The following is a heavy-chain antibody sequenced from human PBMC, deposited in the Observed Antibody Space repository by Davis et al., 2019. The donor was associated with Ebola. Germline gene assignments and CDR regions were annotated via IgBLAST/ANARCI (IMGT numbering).Heavy chain of an antibody. Sequence: GESLKISCAASGFTFSSYSMNWVRQAPGKGLEWVSSISSSSSYIYYADSVKGRFTISRDNAKNSLYLQMNSLRAEDTAVYYCARDPSATVVTHPYDYWGQGTLVTVSS. V-gene: IGHV3-21*01. CDR1: GFTFSSYS. J-gene: IGHJ4*02. CDR2: ISSSSSYI. CDR3: ARDPSATVVTHPYDY. D-gene: IGHD4-23*01.